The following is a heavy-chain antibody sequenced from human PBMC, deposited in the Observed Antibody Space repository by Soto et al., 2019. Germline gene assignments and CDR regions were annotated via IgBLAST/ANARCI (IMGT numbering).Heavy chain of an antibody. V-gene: IGHV4-31*03. J-gene: IGHJ6*01. D-gene: IGHD2-21*02. CDR1: GGSTSTGHHY. CDR3: PCDLRVYGRFTCWCRLTPWDV. Sequence: PSETLSLLCSVSGGSTSTGHHYWSCIRQHRGKGLEWIGYIYYSGGNYQNRSLKSRVTISLDTAKNQFSLKLSSVTAEDTAIYYGPCDLRVYGRFTCWCRLTPWDVW. CDR2: IYYSGGN.